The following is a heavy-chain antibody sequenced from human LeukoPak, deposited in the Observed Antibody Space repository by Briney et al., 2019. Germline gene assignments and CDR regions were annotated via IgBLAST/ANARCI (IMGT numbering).Heavy chain of an antibody. Sequence: ASVKVSCKASGYSFTSHYMHWVRQAPGQGLEWMGWINPNSGGTNYAQKFQGRVTMTRDTSISTAYMELSRLRSDDTAVYYCARSPLLFHSRVVPALFDPWGQGTLVTVSS. J-gene: IGHJ5*02. CDR3: ARSPLLFHSRVVPALFDP. V-gene: IGHV1-2*02. CDR1: GYSFTSHY. D-gene: IGHD3-10*01. CDR2: INPNSGGT.